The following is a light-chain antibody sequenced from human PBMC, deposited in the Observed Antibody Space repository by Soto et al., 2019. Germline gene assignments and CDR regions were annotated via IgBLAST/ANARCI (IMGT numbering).Light chain of an antibody. CDR1: SNDVGAYNY. J-gene: IGLJ2*01. V-gene: IGLV2-8*01. Sequence: QSALTQPPSASGSPGQSVTISCTGTSNDVGAYNYVSWYQHPPGTAPKLMISDVSHRPSGVPDRFSGSKSGNTASLTVSGLQAEDEADYYCISYAGSNNDVIFGGGTKLTVL. CDR2: DVS. CDR3: ISYAGSNNDVI.